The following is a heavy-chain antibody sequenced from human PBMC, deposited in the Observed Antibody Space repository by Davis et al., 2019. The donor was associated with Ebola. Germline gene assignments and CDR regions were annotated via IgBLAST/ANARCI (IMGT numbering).Heavy chain of an antibody. V-gene: IGHV3-23*01. J-gene: IGHJ4*02. CDR1: GFRFSRFD. CDR2: ISGGGHNT. CDR3: ATTQWLREFDN. D-gene: IGHD6-19*01. Sequence: GESLKISCGAPGFRFSRFDMNWVRQAPGRGLEWVSGISGGGHNTFYADSVKGRFTISRDKSNNTLYLEMSSLRVDDTAVYYCATTQWLREFDNWGQGTLVTVSS.